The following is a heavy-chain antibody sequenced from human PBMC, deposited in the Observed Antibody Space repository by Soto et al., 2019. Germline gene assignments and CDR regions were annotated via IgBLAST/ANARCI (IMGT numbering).Heavy chain of an antibody. Sequence: GGSLRLSCAASGFTFSSYSMNWVRQAPGKGLEWVSYISSSSSTIYYADSVKGRFTISRDNAKNSLYLQMNSLRAEDTAVYYCARDQGYDDNYYYYYYMDVWGKGTTVTVSS. V-gene: IGHV3-48*01. CDR1: GFTFSSYS. CDR3: ARDQGYDDNYYYYYYMDV. CDR2: ISSSSSTI. D-gene: IGHD3-22*01. J-gene: IGHJ6*03.